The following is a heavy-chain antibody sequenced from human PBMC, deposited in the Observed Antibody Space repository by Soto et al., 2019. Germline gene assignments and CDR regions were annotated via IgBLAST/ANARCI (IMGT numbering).Heavy chain of an antibody. Sequence: AQKISEEGRGERVGRSRSAWLRQMPGKGLEWMGIIYPGDSDTRYSPSFQGQVTISADKSISTAYLQWSSLKASDTAMYYCARPGLITLGHGSLDAFDIWGEGTMVTV. CDR3: ARPGLITLGHGSLDAFDI. D-gene: IGHD3-16*01. CDR2: IYPGDSDT. J-gene: IGHJ3*02. V-gene: IGHV5-51*01. CDR1: GERVGRSR.